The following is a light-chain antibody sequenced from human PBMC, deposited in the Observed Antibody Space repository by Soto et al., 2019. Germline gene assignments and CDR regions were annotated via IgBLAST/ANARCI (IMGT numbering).Light chain of an antibody. Sequence: QSALTQPPSVSAAPGQKVTISCSGSSSNIGENYVSWYQQFPGTAPKLLIYENNNRPSGIPDRFSGSKSGTSATLVITALHTRDAADYYRQTWDGSLSVHVVGSGTKVTVL. J-gene: IGLJ6*01. CDR3: QTWDGSLSVHV. V-gene: IGLV1-51*02. CDR1: SSNIGENY. CDR2: ENN.